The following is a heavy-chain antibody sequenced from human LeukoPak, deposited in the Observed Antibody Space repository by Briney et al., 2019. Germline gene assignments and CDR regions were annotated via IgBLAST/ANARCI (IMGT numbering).Heavy chain of an antibody. CDR3: ASLYSSSHRGSHHDAFDI. Sequence: ASVKVSCKASGGTFSSYAISWVRQAPGQGLEWMGGIIPIFGTANYAQKFQGRVTITTDESTSTAYMELSSLRSEDTAVYYCASLYSSSHRGSHHDAFDIWGQGTMVTVSS. J-gene: IGHJ3*02. V-gene: IGHV1-69*05. CDR2: IIPIFGTA. CDR1: GGTFSSYA. D-gene: IGHD6-13*01.